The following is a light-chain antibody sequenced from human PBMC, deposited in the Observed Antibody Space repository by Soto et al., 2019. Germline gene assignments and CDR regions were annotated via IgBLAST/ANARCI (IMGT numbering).Light chain of an antibody. Sequence: DIQMTQSPSTLSASVGDRVTITCRASQTINTWLAWYQQKPGKAPKLLIYRASNLVSGVPSRFSGSGSGTEFTLTISSLQPDDFSIYYCQQYDTYSGTSGPGTKVDI. V-gene: IGKV1-5*03. CDR3: QQYDTYSGT. CDR1: QTINTW. J-gene: IGKJ3*01. CDR2: RAS.